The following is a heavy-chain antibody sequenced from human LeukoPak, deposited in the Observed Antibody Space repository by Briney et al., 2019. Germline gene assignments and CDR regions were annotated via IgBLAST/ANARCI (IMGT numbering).Heavy chain of an antibody. CDR2: TTAYNGNT. CDR1: GYTFTIYG. CDR3: ARAVSGGSSFFYMDV. J-gene: IGHJ6*03. Sequence: ASVKVSCKASGYTFTIYGVTWVRQAPGQGLEWMGWTTAYNGNTNYAQKLQGRVTLTTDKSTNTAYMELRSLRSDDTAIYYCARAVSGGSSFFYMDVWGKGTTVTISS. V-gene: IGHV1-18*01. D-gene: IGHD2-15*01.